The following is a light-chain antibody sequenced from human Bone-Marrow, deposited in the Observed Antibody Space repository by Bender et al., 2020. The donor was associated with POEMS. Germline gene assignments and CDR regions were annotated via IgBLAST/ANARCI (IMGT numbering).Light chain of an antibody. CDR2: DVS. CDR3: CSYTSSTTLV. V-gene: IGLV2-14*03. CDR1: NSDVGAYAY. J-gene: IGLJ2*01. Sequence: QSALTQPASVSGSPGQSITISCTGTNSDVGAYAYVSWYQHHPGKAPKLMIYDVSHRPSGVSDRFSGSKSGNTASLTISGLQAEDEADYYCCSYTSSTTLVFGGGTKVTVL.